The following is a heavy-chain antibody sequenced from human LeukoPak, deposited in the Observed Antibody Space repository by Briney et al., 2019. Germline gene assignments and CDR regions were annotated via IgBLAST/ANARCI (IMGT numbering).Heavy chain of an antibody. V-gene: IGHV3-33*01. CDR2: IWYDGTNK. CDR1: GFTFSSYG. Sequence: GRSLRLSCAVSGFTFSSYGMHWVRQAPGKGLEWVAVIWYDGTNKYYADSVKGRFTISRDNSKNTLYLQMNSLRAEDTAVYYCARSWSTIAAGWFDPWGQGTLVTVSS. CDR3: ARSWSTIAAGWFDP. D-gene: IGHD6-13*01. J-gene: IGHJ5*02.